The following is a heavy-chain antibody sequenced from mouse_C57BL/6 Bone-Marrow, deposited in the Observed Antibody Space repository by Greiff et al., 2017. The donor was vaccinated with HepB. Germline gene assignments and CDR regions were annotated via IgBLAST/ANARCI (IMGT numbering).Heavy chain of an antibody. CDR3: ARQDYYGSSYEYYAMDY. V-gene: IGHV5-15*01. D-gene: IGHD1-1*01. CDR1: GFTFSDYG. CDR2: ISNLAYSI. J-gene: IGHJ4*01. Sequence: DVHLVESGGGLVQPGGSLKLSCAASGFTFSDYGMAWVRQAPRKGPEWVAFISNLAYSIYYADTVTGRFTISRENAKNTLYLEMSSLRSEDTAMYYCARQDYYGSSYEYYAMDYWGQGTSVTVSS.